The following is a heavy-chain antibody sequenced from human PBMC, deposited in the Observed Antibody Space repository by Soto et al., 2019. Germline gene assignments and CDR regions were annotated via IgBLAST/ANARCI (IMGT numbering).Heavy chain of an antibody. CDR3: AKVRSGWYGGAFDH. CDR1: GFPLSTYG. J-gene: IGHJ4*01. D-gene: IGHD6-19*01. Sequence: SLRLSCAASGFPLSTYGMHWVRQAPGKGLEWVAVMSYDGTIKFYGDSVKGRFTVSRDVSKNTLFLQLNSLRVEDTAVYYCAKVRSGWYGGAFDHWGHGTVVTVSS. CDR2: MSYDGTIK. V-gene: IGHV3-30*18.